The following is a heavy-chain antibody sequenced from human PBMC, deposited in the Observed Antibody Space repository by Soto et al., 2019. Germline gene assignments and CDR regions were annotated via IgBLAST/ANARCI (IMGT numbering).Heavy chain of an antibody. CDR1: EFTFSSYA. V-gene: IGHV3-30-3*01. Sequence: QVHLVESGGGVVQPGGSLRLSCAASEFTFSSYAMHWIRQAPGKGLEWLAVISFDGNIIQYADSGKGRFIISRDNSKNTLYLQMNSLRGDDTAVYYCARTFDTITYYFDYWGQGTLVTVSS. D-gene: IGHD3-9*01. J-gene: IGHJ4*02. CDR2: ISFDGNII. CDR3: ARTFDTITYYFDY.